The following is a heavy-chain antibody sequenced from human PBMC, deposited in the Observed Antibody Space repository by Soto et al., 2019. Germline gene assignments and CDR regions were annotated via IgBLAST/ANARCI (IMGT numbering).Heavy chain of an antibody. CDR3: ARARRYYGSGSYRHLYYYYGMDV. J-gene: IGHJ6*02. V-gene: IGHV1-69*13. D-gene: IGHD3-10*01. CDR1: GGTFSSYA. CDR2: IIPIFGTA. Sequence: SVKVSCKASGGTFSSYAISWVRQAPGQGLEWMGGIIPIFGTANYAQKFQGRVTITADESTSTAYMELSSLRSEDTAVYYCARARRYYGSGSYRHLYYYYGMDVWGQGTTVTVSS.